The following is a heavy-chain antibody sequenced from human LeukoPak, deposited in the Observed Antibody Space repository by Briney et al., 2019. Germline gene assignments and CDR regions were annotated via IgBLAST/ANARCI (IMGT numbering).Heavy chain of an antibody. J-gene: IGHJ3*02. CDR3: ARDTGSYHRGGAFDI. Sequence: GGSLRLSCAASGFTFSSYWMSWVRQAPGKGLEWVANIKQDGSEKYYVDSVKGRFTISRDNAKNSLYLQTNSLRAEDTAVYYCARDTGSYHRGGAFDIWGQGTMVTVSS. CDR2: IKQDGSEK. CDR1: GFTFSSYW. V-gene: IGHV3-7*01. D-gene: IGHD1-14*01.